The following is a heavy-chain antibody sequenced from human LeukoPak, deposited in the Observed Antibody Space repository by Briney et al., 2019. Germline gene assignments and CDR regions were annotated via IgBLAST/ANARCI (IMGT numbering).Heavy chain of an antibody. J-gene: IGHJ3*02. V-gene: IGHV1-18*01. CDR1: GYTFTSYG. CDR3: ASPLGYCSGGSCYEGGAFDI. Sequence: ASVKVSCKASGYTFTSYGISWVRQAPGQGLEWMGWISAYNGNTNYAQKLQGRVTITADKSTSTAYMELSSLRSEDTAVYYCASPLGYCSGGSCYEGGAFDIWGQGTMVTVSS. CDR2: ISAYNGNT. D-gene: IGHD2-15*01.